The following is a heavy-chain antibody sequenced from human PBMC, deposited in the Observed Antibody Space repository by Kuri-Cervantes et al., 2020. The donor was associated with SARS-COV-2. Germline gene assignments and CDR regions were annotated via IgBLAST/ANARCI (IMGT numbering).Heavy chain of an antibody. CDR2: ISWNSGSI. D-gene: IGHD1-7*01. Sequence: SLKISCAASGFTFDDYAMHWVRQAPGKGLECVSGISWNSGSIGYADSVKGRFTISRDNAKNSLYLQMNSLRAEDTAVYYCAKMSSGTTDHDYWGQGTLVTVSS. J-gene: IGHJ4*02. CDR3: AKMSSGTTDHDY. CDR1: GFTFDDYA. V-gene: IGHV3-9*01.